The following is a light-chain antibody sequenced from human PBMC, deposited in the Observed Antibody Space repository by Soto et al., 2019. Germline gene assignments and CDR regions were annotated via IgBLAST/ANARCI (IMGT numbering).Light chain of an antibody. V-gene: IGKV3-20*01. J-gene: IGKJ1*01. CDR3: QQYGSSPRT. CDR1: QSVSSSY. Sequence: EIVLTQSPGTLSLSPGERATLSCRDSQSVSSSYLAWYQQKPGQAPRLLIYGASSRATGIPDRFSGSGSGTDFTLTIGRLEPEDFAVYYCQQYGSSPRTFGQGTKV. CDR2: GAS.